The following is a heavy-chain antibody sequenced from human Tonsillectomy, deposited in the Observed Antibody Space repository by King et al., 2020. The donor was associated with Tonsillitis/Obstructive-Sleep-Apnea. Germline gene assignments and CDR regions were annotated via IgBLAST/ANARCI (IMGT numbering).Heavy chain of an antibody. CDR1: GFTFDDYT. CDR2: FSWDGGST. Sequence: VQLVESGGVVVQPGGSLRLSCSASGFTFDDYTMHWVRQAPGKGLEWVSLFSWDGGSTYYAASVKGRFTISRDNSKNSLYLQMNSLRTEDTALYYCEKDKAYSSSWYSFDYWGQGTLVTVSS. D-gene: IGHD6-13*01. CDR3: EKDKAYSSSWYSFDY. J-gene: IGHJ4*02. V-gene: IGHV3-43*01.